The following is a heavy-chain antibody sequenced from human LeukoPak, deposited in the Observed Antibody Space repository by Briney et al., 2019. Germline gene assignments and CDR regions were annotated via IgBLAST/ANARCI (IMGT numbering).Heavy chain of an antibody. CDR3: ARAVAARAYYYYAMDV. D-gene: IGHD6-13*01. CDR1: GFTFSSYS. V-gene: IGHV3-48*04. J-gene: IGHJ6*02. Sequence: GGSLRLSCAASGFTFSSYSMNWVRQAPGKGLEWVSYISSSSRTIYYADSVKGRFTISRDNAKNSLYLQMNSLRAEDTAVYHCARAVAARAYYYYAMDVWGQGTTVTVSS. CDR2: ISSSSRTI.